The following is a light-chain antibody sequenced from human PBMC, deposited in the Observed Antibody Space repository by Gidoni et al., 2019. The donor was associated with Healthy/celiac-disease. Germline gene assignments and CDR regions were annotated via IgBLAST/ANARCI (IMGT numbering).Light chain of an antibody. CDR2: AAS. CDR1: QSISTY. Sequence: AIRRTQSPSSLSASTGDAITITCRASQSISTYLAWYQHKPEKAPKLLIYAASTLQSGVPSRFSGSGSGTNFTLTISYLQSEDFATYYCQQYYGYPRTFGQGTKLEIK. V-gene: IGKV1-8*01. CDR3: QQYYGYPRT. J-gene: IGKJ2*01.